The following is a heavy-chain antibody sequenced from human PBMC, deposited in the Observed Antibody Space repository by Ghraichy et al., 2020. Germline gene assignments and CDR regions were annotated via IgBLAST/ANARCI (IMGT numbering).Heavy chain of an antibody. CDR3: AGCLLEPSTCYFDY. CDR2: ISGTGGTT. V-gene: IGHV3-23*01. J-gene: IGHJ4*02. CDR1: GLTFSNYA. D-gene: IGHD3-10*01. Sequence: GGSLRLSCEASGLTFSNYAMTWIRQAPGKGVEWVSGISGTGGTTYYADSVKGRFTVSRDNSKSTLYLQMDNLRAEDAAVYYCAGCLLEPSTCYFDYWCQGTLVTGSS.